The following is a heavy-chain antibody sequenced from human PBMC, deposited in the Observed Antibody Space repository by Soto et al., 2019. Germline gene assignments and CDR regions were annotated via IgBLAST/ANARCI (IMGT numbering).Heavy chain of an antibody. J-gene: IGHJ4*02. CDR3: ASDPYYYASGF. D-gene: IGHD3-10*01. CDR1: GFRFSDHY. Sequence: GGSLRLSCAAPGFRFSDHYMTWIRQAPGKGLEWVSKISGDATTTYYADSVKGRFTVSRDNAKNSVYLQMNSLRAEDTAVYYCASDPYYYASGFWGQGTLVTVSS. V-gene: IGHV3-11*01. CDR2: ISGDATTT.